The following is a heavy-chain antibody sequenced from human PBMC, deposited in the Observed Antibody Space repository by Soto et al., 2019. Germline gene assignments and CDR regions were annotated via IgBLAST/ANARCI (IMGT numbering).Heavy chain of an antibody. Sequence: QLQLQESGPTLVKPSETLSLTCTVSGASISSTNNFWGWIRQPPGKGLEWIAIITYSGTTYYNPSLKGRVTISADTSKNQFSLHVNSVSATETAIYYCARRNYPYYFDYWGRGTLVTVSS. CDR3: ARRNYPYYFDY. CDR2: ITYSGTT. CDR1: GASISSTNNF. V-gene: IGHV4-39*01. D-gene: IGHD3-10*01. J-gene: IGHJ4*02.